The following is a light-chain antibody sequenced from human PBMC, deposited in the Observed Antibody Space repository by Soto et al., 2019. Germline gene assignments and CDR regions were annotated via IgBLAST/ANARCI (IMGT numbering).Light chain of an antibody. CDR2: GAS. Sequence: EIVMPQSPATLSVSPGASAPLSGRASQSVSSNLAWYQQKPGQAPRLLIYGASARASGIPARFSGSGSGTEFTLTISSLQSEDFAVYYCQQYNNWPPLTFGPGTKVDIK. J-gene: IGKJ3*01. CDR1: QSVSSN. CDR3: QQYNNWPPLT. V-gene: IGKV3-15*01.